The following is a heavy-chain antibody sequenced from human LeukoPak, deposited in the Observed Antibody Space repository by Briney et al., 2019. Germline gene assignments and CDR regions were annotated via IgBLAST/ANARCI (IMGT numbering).Heavy chain of an antibody. CDR2: IYPGDSDT. D-gene: IGHD3-3*01. CDR3: ARLMGATYYDFWSGSHIFDY. J-gene: IGHJ4*02. Sequence: GESLKISCKGSGYRFTSYWIGWVRQMPGKGLEWMGIIYPGDSDTRYSPSFQGQVTISADKSISTAYLQWSSLKASDTAMYYCARLMGATYYDFWSGSHIFDYWGQGTLVTVSS. V-gene: IGHV5-51*01. CDR1: GYRFTSYW.